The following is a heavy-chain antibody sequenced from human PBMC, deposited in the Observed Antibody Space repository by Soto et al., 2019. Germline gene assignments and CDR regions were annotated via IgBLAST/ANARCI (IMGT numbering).Heavy chain of an antibody. CDR3: AKGGARHYYLSFGPYYYYGMDV. CDR1: GFTFDDYA. V-gene: IGHV3-9*01. Sequence: PGGSLRLSCAASGFTFDDYAMHWVRQAPGKGLEWVSGISWNSGSIGYADSVKGRFTISRDNAKNSLYLQMNSLRAEDTALYYRAKGGARHYYLSFGPYYYYGMDVWGQGTTVTVSS. J-gene: IGHJ6*02. CDR2: ISWNSGSI. D-gene: IGHD3-10*01.